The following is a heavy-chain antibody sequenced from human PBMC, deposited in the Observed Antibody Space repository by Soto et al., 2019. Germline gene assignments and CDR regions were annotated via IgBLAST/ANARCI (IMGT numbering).Heavy chain of an antibody. CDR3: ARSDFDWLSEARYYFDY. CDR2: INPSGGST. CDR1: GYTFTTYY. Sequence: QVQLVQSGAEVKKPGASVKVSCKAFGYTFTTYYIHWVRQAPGQGLEWMGIINPSGGSTTYAQSFQGRATMTRDTSTSTVYMEMISLRSEDTAVYYCARSDFDWLSEARYYFDYWGQGTLITVSS. J-gene: IGHJ4*02. V-gene: IGHV1-46*01. D-gene: IGHD3-9*01.